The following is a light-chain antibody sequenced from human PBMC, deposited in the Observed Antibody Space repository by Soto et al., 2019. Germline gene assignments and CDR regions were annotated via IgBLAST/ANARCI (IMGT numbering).Light chain of an antibody. CDR1: QSISSW. Sequence: DIQMTQSPSTLSASVGDTVTITCRASQSISSWLAWYQQKPGKAPKLLIYDASSLESGVPSRFSGSGSGTEFTLTISSLQPDDFATYYCQQALTCGGGTKVDIK. J-gene: IGKJ4*01. CDR2: DAS. CDR3: QQALT. V-gene: IGKV1-5*01.